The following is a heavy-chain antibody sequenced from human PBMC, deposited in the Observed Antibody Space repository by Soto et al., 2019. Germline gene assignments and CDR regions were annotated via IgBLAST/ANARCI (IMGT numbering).Heavy chain of an antibody. D-gene: IGHD6-13*01. CDR1: GFTFSSYG. V-gene: IGHV3-30*18. Sequence: GGSLRLSCAASGFTFSSYGMHWVRQAPGKGLEWVAVISYDGSNKYYADSVKGRFTISRDNSKNTLYLQMSSLRAEDTAVYYCAKLLQYSSSWYPGGYFDYWGQGTLVTVSS. J-gene: IGHJ4*02. CDR2: ISYDGSNK. CDR3: AKLLQYSSSWYPGGYFDY.